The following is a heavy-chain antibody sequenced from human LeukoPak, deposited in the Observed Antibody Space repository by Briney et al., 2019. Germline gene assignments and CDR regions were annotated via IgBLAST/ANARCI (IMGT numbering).Heavy chain of an antibody. CDR3: AKDSGAIALREIFDY. CDR2: IYCSGNT. V-gene: IGHV4-59*01. CDR1: GGSISSYY. D-gene: IGHD1-26*01. J-gene: IGHJ4*02. Sequence: PSETLSLTCTVSGGSISSYYWRWIRQPPGKGLEWIGYIYCSGNTNYNPSLKSRVNISVDTSKNQFSLKLSSVTAADTAVYYCAKDSGAIALREIFDYWGQGTLVTVSS.